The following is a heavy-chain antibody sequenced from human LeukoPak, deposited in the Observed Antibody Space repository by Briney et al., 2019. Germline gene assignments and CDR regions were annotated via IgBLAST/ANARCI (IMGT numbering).Heavy chain of an antibody. CDR2: IYWDDDK. J-gene: IGHJ4*02. V-gene: IGHV2-5*02. CDR3: AHRPRYSYGQEFDY. D-gene: IGHD5-18*01. CDR1: GFSLSTSGVG. Sequence: SDPTLVKPTQTLTLTCTFSGFSLSTSGVGVGWIRQPPGKALEWLALIYWDDDKRYSPSLKSRLTITKDTSKNQVVLTVTDMDPVDTATYYCAHRPRYSYGQEFDYWGQGTLVTVSS.